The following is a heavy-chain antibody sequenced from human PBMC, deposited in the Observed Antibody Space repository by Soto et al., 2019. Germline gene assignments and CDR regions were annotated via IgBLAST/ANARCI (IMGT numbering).Heavy chain of an antibody. D-gene: IGHD1-26*01. CDR3: ARGSAFIGLDY. CDR2: IGTSGSYI. V-gene: IGHV3-21*01. J-gene: IGHJ4*02. CDR1: GFIFSRYS. Sequence: GGSLRLSCAVSGFIFSRYSMNWVRQAPGKGLEWVSSIGTSGSYIYDTDSVKGRFTISRDNTKDSLYLQMNSLRAEDTAIYYCARGSAFIGLDYWGQGTPVTV.